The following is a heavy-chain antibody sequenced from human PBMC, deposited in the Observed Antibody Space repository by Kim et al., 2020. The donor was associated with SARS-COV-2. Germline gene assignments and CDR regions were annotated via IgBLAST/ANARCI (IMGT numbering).Heavy chain of an antibody. CDR2: INHGGSS. D-gene: IGHD3-10*01. V-gene: IGHV4-34*01. Sequence: SETLSLTCAVYGGSFSTYYWSWIRQRPGKGLEWIGEINHGGSSNYNPPLKSRVTISINTSKNQFSLRLTSATAADTAIYYCAGTGVHKTFLYWGQGTLVTVSS. J-gene: IGHJ1*01. CDR1: GGSFSTYY. CDR3: AGTGVHKTFLY.